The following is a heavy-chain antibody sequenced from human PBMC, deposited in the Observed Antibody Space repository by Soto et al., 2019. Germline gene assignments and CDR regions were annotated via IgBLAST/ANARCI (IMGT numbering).Heavy chain of an antibody. J-gene: IGHJ4*02. V-gene: IGHV3-30*18. CDR1: GFTFSSSG. Sequence: GGSLRLSCAASGFTFSSSGMHWVRQAPGKGLEWVAVISYDGSNKYYADSVKGRFTISRDNSKNTLYLQMNSLRAEDTAVYYCAKWPVSSDASGGYWGQGTLVTVSS. CDR2: ISYDGSNK. CDR3: AKWPVSSDASGGY. D-gene: IGHD3-16*01.